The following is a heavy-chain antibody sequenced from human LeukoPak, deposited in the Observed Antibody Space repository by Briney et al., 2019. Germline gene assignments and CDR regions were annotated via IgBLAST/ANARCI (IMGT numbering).Heavy chain of an antibody. D-gene: IGHD2/OR15-2a*01. CDR2: ISGSGGST. CDR1: GFTFSSYA. CDR3: ARVGPLLTYFDY. V-gene: IGHV3-23*01. J-gene: IGHJ4*02. Sequence: PGGSLRLSCAASGFTFSSYAMSWVRQAPGKGLEWVSAISGSGGSTYYADSVKGRFTISRDNAKNSLYLQMNSLRAEDTAVYYCARVGPLLTYFDYWGQGTLVTVSS.